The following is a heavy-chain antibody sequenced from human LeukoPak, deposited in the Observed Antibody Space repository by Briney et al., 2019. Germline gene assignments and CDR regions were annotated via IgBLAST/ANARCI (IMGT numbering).Heavy chain of an antibody. J-gene: IGHJ3*02. CDR2: INHSGST. Sequence: PSETLSLTCAVYGGSFSGYYWSWIRHPPGTGLEWIAEINHSGSTNYNPSLKSRVTISVDTSKNQFSLKLSSVTAADTAVYYCASPSGGSSGYYDAFDIRGQGTMVTVSS. CDR1: GGSFSGYY. CDR3: ASPSGGSSGYYDAFDI. V-gene: IGHV4-34*01. D-gene: IGHD3-22*01.